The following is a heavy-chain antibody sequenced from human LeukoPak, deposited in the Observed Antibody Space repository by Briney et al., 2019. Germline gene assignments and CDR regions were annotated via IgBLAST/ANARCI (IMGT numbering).Heavy chain of an antibody. CDR2: TIPIFGTA. Sequence: GASVKVSCNVSGGSFSSYAISWERQPHGQGLEWVGGTIPIFGTANYAQKFQGRVTITTDESPSTAYMELSSLRSEDTAVYYCARSWRSRDWAYNWFDPWGQGTLVTVSS. CDR1: GGSFSSYA. V-gene: IGHV1-69*05. CDR3: ARSWRSRDWAYNWFDP. D-gene: IGHD2-21*02. J-gene: IGHJ5*02.